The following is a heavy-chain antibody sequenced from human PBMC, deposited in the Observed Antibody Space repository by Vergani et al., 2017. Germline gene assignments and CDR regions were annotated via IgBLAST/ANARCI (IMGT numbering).Heavy chain of an antibody. D-gene: IGHD3-22*01. CDR2: IHPADSAT. CDR3: AKRXGRDSSGCKYFHY. CDR1: GYSFTNYW. Sequence: EVQLVQSGAEVKKPGESLKISCQISGYSFTNYWIGWVRQMPGKGLEWMGIIHPADSATRYSPSFQGQVTISVDKSVSTAYLQRSSLRASDSAMYYCAKRXGRDSSGCKYFHYWGQGTLVTVSS. V-gene: IGHV5-51*01. J-gene: IGHJ4*02.